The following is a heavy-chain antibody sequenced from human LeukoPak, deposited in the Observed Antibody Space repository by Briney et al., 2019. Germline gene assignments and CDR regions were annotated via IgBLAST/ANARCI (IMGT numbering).Heavy chain of an antibody. CDR3: ARGNIVVVPAARYYYYYMDV. Sequence: PSETLSLTCAVYGGSFSDYYWSWIRQPPGRGLEWIGEINHSGSTNYNPSLKSRVTISVDTSKNQFSPKLSSVTAADTAVYYCARGNIVVVPAARYYYYYMDVWGKGTTVTVSS. CDR1: GGSFSDYY. D-gene: IGHD2-2*01. CDR2: INHSGST. J-gene: IGHJ6*03. V-gene: IGHV4-34*01.